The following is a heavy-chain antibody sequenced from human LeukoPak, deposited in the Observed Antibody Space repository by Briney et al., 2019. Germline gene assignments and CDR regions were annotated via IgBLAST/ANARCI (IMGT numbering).Heavy chain of an antibody. CDR1: GFTFSSYW. Sequence: GGSLRLSCAASGFTFSSYWMSWVRQAPGKGLEWVANIKQDGSEKYYVDSVKGRFTISRDNAKNSLYLQMNSLRAEDTAFYHCARVHRYASSWDSLDYWGQGTLVTVSS. J-gene: IGHJ4*02. V-gene: IGHV3-7*03. D-gene: IGHD2-2*01. CDR2: IKQDGSEK. CDR3: ARVHRYASSWDSLDY.